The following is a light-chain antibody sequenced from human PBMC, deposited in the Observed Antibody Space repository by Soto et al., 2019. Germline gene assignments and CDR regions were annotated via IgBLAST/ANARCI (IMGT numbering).Light chain of an antibody. Sequence: EILMTQSPATLSVSPGERATLSCRASQRVSRNFAWYRQKPGQAPTLLIYGASTRATGIPARFSGSGSGTEFTLTISSLQSEDFVVYYCQQYNNWPYTFGQGTKLEIK. V-gene: IGKV3-15*01. CDR2: GAS. CDR1: QRVSRN. J-gene: IGKJ2*01. CDR3: QQYNNWPYT.